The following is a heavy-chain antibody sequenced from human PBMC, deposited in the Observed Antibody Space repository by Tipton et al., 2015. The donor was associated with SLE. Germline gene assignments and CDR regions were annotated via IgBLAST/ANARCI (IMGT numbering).Heavy chain of an antibody. V-gene: IGHV3-9*01. CDR1: GFTFVDYA. Sequence: SLRLSCAASGFTFVDYAMHRVRQAPGKGLEWVSGISWNSGSIDYVDSVKGRFTISRDNSKNTLYLQMNSLRAEDTAVYYCAREKTGGSYYPFTFDYWGQGTLVTVSS. D-gene: IGHD1-26*01. J-gene: IGHJ4*02. CDR2: ISWNSGSI. CDR3: AREKTGGSYYPFTFDY.